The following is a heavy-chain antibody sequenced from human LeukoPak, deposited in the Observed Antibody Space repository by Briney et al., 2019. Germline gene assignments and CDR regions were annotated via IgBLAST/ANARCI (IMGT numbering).Heavy chain of an antibody. CDR2: IAADGGVK. D-gene: IGHD6-19*01. Sequence: GRSLRLSCVASGITFNSHGMHWVRQAPGKGLEWVAVIAADGGVKHYADSVKGRFTLSRDNSKNTLCLQMNSLSVEDTAVYYCAREATWGQWYFDHWGQGTPVTVSS. J-gene: IGHJ4*02. CDR3: AREATWGQWYFDH. V-gene: IGHV3-30*03. CDR1: GITFNSHG.